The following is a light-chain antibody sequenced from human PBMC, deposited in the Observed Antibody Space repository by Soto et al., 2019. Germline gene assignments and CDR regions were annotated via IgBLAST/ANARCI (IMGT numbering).Light chain of an antibody. CDR1: QNVRSN. V-gene: IGKV3-15*01. J-gene: IGKJ3*01. CDR3: QHYNNWPFT. Sequence: EIVMTQSPATLSVSPGERATLSCRASQNVRSNLAWYQQKPCQAPRLLIYAASTRAAGIPDRFSGSGSGTGFTLTITSLQSEDFAVYYCQHYNNWPFTFGPGTKVDIK. CDR2: AAS.